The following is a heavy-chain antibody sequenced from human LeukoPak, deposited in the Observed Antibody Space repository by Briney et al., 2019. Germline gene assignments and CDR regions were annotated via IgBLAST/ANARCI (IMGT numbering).Heavy chain of an antibody. CDR2: ISSSSSYI. J-gene: IGHJ4*02. CDR3: ARLATNGGYGY. D-gene: IGHD5-12*01. Sequence: GGSLRLSCAASGFTFSSYSMNWVRQAPGKGLEWVSSISSSSSYIYFAGSVKGRFTISRDNAKNSLYLQMNSLRTEDTAVYYCARLATNGGYGYWGQGTLVTVSS. V-gene: IGHV3-21*01. CDR1: GFTFSSYS.